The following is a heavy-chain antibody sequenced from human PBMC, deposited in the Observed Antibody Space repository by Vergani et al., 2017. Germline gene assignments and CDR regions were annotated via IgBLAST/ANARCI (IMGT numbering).Heavy chain of an antibody. CDR3: AKPLSAVVTALDAFDI. CDR2: IWYDGSNK. V-gene: IGHV3-33*06. Sequence: QVQLVESGGGVVQPGRSLRLSCAASGFTFSSYGMHWVRQAPGKGLEWVAVIWYDGSNKYYADSVKGRFTISRDNSKNTLYLQMNSMRAEDTAVDYCAKPLSAVVTALDAFDIWGQGTMVTVSS. J-gene: IGHJ3*02. CDR1: GFTFSSYG. D-gene: IGHD2-21*02.